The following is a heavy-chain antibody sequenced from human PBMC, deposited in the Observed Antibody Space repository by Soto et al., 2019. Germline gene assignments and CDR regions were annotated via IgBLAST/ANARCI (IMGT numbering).Heavy chain of an antibody. CDR1: GYSISSGSY. D-gene: IGHD6-19*01. CDR3: ARVHVMVVAGSTFDY. Sequence: ETLSLTCTVSGYSISSGSYCAWIRQPPGKGPEWIARINHGGTTFYNPSLKSRITISADTSTNQFSLKLTSVTAADTAVYYCARVHVMVVAGSTFDYWGHGTLVTVSS. CDR2: INHGGTT. J-gene: IGHJ4*01. V-gene: IGHV4-38-2*02.